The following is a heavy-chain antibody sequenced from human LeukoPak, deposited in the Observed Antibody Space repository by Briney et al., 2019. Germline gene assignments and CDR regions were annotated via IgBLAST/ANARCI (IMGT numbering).Heavy chain of an antibody. CDR2: IRGDEGDK. CDR3: ARDVGGALDY. V-gene: IGHV3-7*03. D-gene: IGHD4-17*01. J-gene: IGHJ4*02. Sequence: GGSLRLSCTVSGFTFRNYWMACVRQAPGKGLEWVSNIRGDEGDKNSVDSVKGRFTISRDNAKKSLYLQMNSLRVEDTAVYYCARDVGGALDYWGQGTLVTVSS. CDR1: GFTFRNYW.